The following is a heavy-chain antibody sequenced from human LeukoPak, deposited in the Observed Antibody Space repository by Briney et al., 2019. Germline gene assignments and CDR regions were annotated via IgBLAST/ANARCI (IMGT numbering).Heavy chain of an antibody. Sequence: PGGSLRLSCAASGFTVSTYYMNWVRQAPGKGLEWGSIIYSGGTTYYAESVKGRFTISRDTSKNTLSLQMNSLRAEDTAVYFCARVGAHFHWNLDLWGRGTLVSVSS. V-gene: IGHV3-53*01. D-gene: IGHD1-26*01. J-gene: IGHJ2*01. CDR2: IYSGGTT. CDR3: ARVGAHFHWNLDL. CDR1: GFTVSTYY.